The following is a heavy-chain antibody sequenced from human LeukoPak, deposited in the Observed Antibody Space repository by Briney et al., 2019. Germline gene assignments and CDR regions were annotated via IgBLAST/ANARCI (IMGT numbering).Heavy chain of an antibody. CDR3: AKRNTFWLFEN. Sequence: PGGSLRLSCGASGFMFNDFWMSWVRQVPGKGLEWVANINEDGSETDYVDSVKGRFTISRDNAQNSVYLEMDSLRGDDTGGYFCAKRNTFWLFENWGQGALVTVSS. CDR1: GFMFNDFW. CDR2: INEDGSET. D-gene: IGHD3-9*01. J-gene: IGHJ4*02. V-gene: IGHV3-7*01.